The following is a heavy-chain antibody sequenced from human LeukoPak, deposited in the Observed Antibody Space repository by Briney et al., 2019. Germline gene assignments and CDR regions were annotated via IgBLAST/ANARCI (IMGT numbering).Heavy chain of an antibody. J-gene: IGHJ4*02. CDR1: GYTFTGYY. D-gene: IGHD1-26*01. Sequence: ASVKVSCKASGYTFTGYYMHWVRQAPGQRPEWMGWINVVNGDTRYSQNFQGRVTISRDTSATTVYMELRSLRSEDTVIYYCARQGGGPYSGSPFDFWGQGTLVTVSS. V-gene: IGHV1-3*01. CDR2: INVVNGDT. CDR3: ARQGGGPYSGSPFDF.